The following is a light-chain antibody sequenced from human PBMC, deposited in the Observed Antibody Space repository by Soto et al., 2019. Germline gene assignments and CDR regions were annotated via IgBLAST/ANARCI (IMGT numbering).Light chain of an antibody. CDR2: EAS. V-gene: IGLV2-23*01. CDR1: NSDVGSHNF. Sequence: QSVLTQPAAVSGSPGQSITISCTGTNSDVGSHNFVSWYQQYPGKAPKLLIYEASKRPSGLSNRFSGSKSGNTASLTISGLQAEDEAVYYCCSLTNGATWVFGGGTKLTVL. CDR3: CSLTNGATWV. J-gene: IGLJ3*02.